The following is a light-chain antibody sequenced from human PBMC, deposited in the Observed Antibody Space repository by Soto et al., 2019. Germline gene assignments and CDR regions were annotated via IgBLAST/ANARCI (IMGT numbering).Light chain of an antibody. CDR3: CSLVDHSPYV. CDR1: GSDVGGYKF. CDR2: EVT. V-gene: IGLV2-23*02. Sequence: QSALTQPASVSGSPGQSITISCTGSGSDVGGYKFVSWYQQHPGKVPRLMIYEVTERPSGVSNRFSGSRSGNTASLTISGRRAGDEADNNGCSLVDHSPYVFGTGPKVP. J-gene: IGLJ1*01.